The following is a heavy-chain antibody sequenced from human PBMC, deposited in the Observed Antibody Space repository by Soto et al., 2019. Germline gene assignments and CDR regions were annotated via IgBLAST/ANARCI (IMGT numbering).Heavy chain of an antibody. Sequence: SGPTLVNPTQTLTLTCTFSGFSLSTSGVGVGWIRQPPGKALEWRSLIYWDDDKSYSSSLKIRLTITKDTSKNQVVITMTNMDPLDTATYYSAHIKVIVGVTEYFQHWGQGTLVTVSS. CDR1: GFSLSTSGVG. CDR3: AHIKVIVGVTEYFQH. J-gene: IGHJ1*01. CDR2: IYWDDDK. V-gene: IGHV2-5*02. D-gene: IGHD1-26*01.